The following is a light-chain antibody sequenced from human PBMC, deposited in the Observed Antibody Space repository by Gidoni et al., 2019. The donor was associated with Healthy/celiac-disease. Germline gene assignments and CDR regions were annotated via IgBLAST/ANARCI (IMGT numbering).Light chain of an antibody. CDR1: QSISSY. J-gene: IGKJ3*01. CDR3: QQSYSTFFT. Sequence: DIQMIQTTSSLSASVGARVTITCRASQSISSYLNWYQQKPGKAPKLLIYAASSFQSGVPSRFSGSGSGTDFTLTISSLQPEDFATYYCQQSYSTFFTFGPGTKVDIK. CDR2: AAS. V-gene: IGKV1-39*01.